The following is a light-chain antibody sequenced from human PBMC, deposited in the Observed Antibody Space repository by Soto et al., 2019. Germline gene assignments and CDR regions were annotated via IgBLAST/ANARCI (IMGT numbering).Light chain of an antibody. Sequence: QSVLTQPASVSGSPGQSIAISCTGTNSVVGAYNYVSWYQQHPGKAPKLLIYDVSNRPSGVSDRFSGSKSGNTASLTISGLQAEDEADYYCSSYTSSSTYVFGTGTKVTVL. CDR2: DVS. CDR1: NSVVGAYNY. J-gene: IGLJ1*01. CDR3: SSYTSSSTYV. V-gene: IGLV2-14*01.